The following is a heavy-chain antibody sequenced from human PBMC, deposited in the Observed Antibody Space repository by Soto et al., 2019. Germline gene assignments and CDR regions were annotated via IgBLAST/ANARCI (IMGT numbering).Heavy chain of an antibody. CDR2: IIPIFGTA. CDR1: GGTFSSYA. Sequence: ASVKVPCKASGGTFSSYAISWVRQAPGQGLEWMGGIIPIFGTANYAQKFQGRVTITADESTSTAYMELSSLRSEDTAVYYCARDGGIAARGRYYYYYYGMDVWGQGTTVTVSS. J-gene: IGHJ6*02. D-gene: IGHD6-6*01. V-gene: IGHV1-69*13. CDR3: ARDGGIAARGRYYYYYYGMDV.